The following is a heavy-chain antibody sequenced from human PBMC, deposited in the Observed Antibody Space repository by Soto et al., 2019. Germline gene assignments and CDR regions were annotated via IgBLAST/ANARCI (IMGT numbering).Heavy chain of an antibody. CDR2: ISGSGSST. V-gene: IGHV3-23*01. J-gene: IGHJ4*02. CDR1: GFTFTGYA. CDR3: AKSIIAAGTYHFDN. D-gene: IGHD6-13*01. Sequence: EVQLLESGGGLVQPGGSLRLSCAASGFTFTGYAMSWVRQAPGKGLEWVSGISGSGSSTDYADSVKGRFIISRDSSNNTVYLQMNSLKAEDTAMYYCAKSIIAAGTYHFDNWGQGALVAVSS.